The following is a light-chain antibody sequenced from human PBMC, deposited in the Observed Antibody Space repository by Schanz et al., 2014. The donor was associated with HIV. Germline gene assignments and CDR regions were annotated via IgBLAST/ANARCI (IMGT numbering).Light chain of an antibody. J-gene: IGLJ2*01. CDR1: SSNVGGYDY. CDR2: DVS. V-gene: IGLV2-14*03. Sequence: QAALTQPASVSGSPGQSITISCTGTSSNVGGYDYLSWYQQHPGKAPKLIIYDVSNRPSGISFRFSGSKSGNTASLTISGLQAEDEGDYYCNSYTSKNTPIFGGGTKLTVL. CDR3: NSYTSKNTPI.